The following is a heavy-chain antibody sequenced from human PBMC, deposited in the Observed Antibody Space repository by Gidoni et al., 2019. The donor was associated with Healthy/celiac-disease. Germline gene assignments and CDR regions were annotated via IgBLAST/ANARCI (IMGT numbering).Heavy chain of an antibody. J-gene: IGHJ5*02. CDR2: IPIFGTA. CDR3: ARDRSSYCSGGSCYWWFDP. D-gene: IGHD2-15*01. V-gene: IGHV1-69*06. Sequence: IPIFGTANYAQKFQGRVTITADKSTSTAYMELSSLRSEDTAVYYCARDRSSYCSGGSCYWWFDPWGQGTLVTVSS.